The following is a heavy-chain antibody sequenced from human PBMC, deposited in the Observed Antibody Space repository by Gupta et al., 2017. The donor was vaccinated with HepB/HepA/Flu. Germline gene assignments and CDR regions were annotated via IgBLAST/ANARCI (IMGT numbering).Heavy chain of an antibody. Sequence: QVQLVQSGAEVKKPGASVKVSCKASGYTFTSYGISWVRQAPGQGLEWMGWISAYNGNTNYAQKLQGRVTMTTDTSTSTAYMELRSLRSDDTAVYYCARTDDPYCSSTSCYRVFGRGEWYFDLWGRGTLVTVSS. J-gene: IGHJ2*01. CDR1: GYTFTSYG. V-gene: IGHV1-18*01. CDR2: ISAYNGNT. CDR3: ARTDDPYCSSTSCYRVFGRGEWYFDL. D-gene: IGHD2-2*01.